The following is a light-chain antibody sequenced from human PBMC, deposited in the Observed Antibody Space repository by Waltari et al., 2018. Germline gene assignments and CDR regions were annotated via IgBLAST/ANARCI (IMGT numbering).Light chain of an antibody. Sequence: QSALTQPRSVSGSPGQSVTISCTGSSSDVGGSDYVSWYQQHPGKAPELMIFDVRKRPSGVPDRFSGSKSGNTASLTIYGLQADDEADYYCCAYTGNFWVFGGGTELIVL. V-gene: IGLV2-11*01. CDR2: DVR. CDR1: SSDVGGSDY. CDR3: CAYTGNFWV. J-gene: IGLJ3*02.